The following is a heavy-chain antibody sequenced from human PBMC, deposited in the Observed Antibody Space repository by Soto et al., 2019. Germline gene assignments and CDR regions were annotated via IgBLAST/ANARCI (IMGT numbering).Heavy chain of an antibody. D-gene: IGHD6-19*01. CDR3: ARRIAVAGTVDY. V-gene: IGHV1-18*01. CDR1: GGTFSSYA. CDR2: ISAYNGNT. Sequence: ASVKVSCTASGGTFSSYAISWVRQAPGQGLEWMGWISAYNGNTNYAQKLQGRVTMTTDTSTSTAYMELRSLRSDDTAVYYCARRIAVAGTVDYWGQGTLVTVSS. J-gene: IGHJ4*02.